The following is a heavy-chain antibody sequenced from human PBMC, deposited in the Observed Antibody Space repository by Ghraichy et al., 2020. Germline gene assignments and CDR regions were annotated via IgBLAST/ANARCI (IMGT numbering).Heavy chain of an antibody. Sequence: SGPTLVKPTKTLTLTCTFSGFSRTTNGVSVGWIRQPPGKGLEWLGRIYCDDTKVYSPSLNNKLTISKDTSKSQVVLTLTDMYPMDTATYYCAHRAFFCSGGTCFDPWGQGTLVTVSS. CDR2: IYCDDTK. J-gene: IGHJ5*02. V-gene: IGHV2-5*02. D-gene: IGHD2-15*01. CDR3: AHRAFFCSGGTCFDP. CDR1: GFSRTTNGVS.